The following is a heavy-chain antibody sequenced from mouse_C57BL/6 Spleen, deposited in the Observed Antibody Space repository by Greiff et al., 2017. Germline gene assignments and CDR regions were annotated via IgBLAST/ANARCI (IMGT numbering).Heavy chain of an antibody. V-gene: IGHV1-81*01. CDR3: ARGGGYYFDY. J-gene: IGHJ2*01. CDR2: IDPRSGNT. D-gene: IGHD1-1*02. CDR1: GYTFTSYG. Sequence: QVQLQQSGAELVRPGASVKLSCKASGYTFTSYGISWVKQRTGQGLEWIGEIDPRSGNTYYNEKFKGKATLTADKSSSTAYLELSSLTSEDSAVYYCARGGGYYFDYWGQGTTLTVSS.